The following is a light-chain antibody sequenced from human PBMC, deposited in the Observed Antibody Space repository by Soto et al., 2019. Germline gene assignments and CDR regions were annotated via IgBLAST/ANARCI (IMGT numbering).Light chain of an antibody. J-gene: IGKJ1*01. CDR3: QKYNSAPT. V-gene: IGKV1-27*01. CDR1: QGISNY. CDR2: AAS. Sequence: DIQMTQSPSSLSASVGDRVTITCRASQGISNYLAWYQQKPGKVPKLLIHAASTLQSGVPSRFSGSGSGTDFTLTISSLQPEDVATYYCQKYNSAPTFGQGTKVEIK.